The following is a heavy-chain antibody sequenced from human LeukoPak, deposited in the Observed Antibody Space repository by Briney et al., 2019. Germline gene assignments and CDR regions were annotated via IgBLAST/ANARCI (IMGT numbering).Heavy chain of an antibody. CDR1: GFTFSSYA. Sequence: GGSLRLSCAASGFTFSSYAISWVRQAPGKGLEWVSAISGSGGSTYYADSVKGRFTISRDNSKNTLYLQMNSLRAEDTAVYYCAKDSRYCSSTSCYGTFDYWGQGTLVTVSS. CDR2: ISGSGGST. V-gene: IGHV3-23*01. J-gene: IGHJ4*02. CDR3: AKDSRYCSSTSCYGTFDY. D-gene: IGHD2-2*01.